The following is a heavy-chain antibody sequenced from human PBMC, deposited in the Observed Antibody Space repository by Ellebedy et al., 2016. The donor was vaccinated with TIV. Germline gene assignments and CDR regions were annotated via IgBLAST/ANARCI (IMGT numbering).Heavy chain of an antibody. CDR1: GYTFTGYY. Sequence: ASVKVSCKASGYTFTGYYMYWVRQAPGQGLEWMGGIIPMFGTPNYAQKFQARVTITADISTGTSYMELSSLRSEDTAVYYCVRVLPAIGMGLAGWFDPWGQGTLVTVSS. V-gene: IGHV1-69*06. CDR2: IIPMFGTP. CDR3: VRVLPAIGMGLAGWFDP. D-gene: IGHD2-2*01. J-gene: IGHJ5*02.